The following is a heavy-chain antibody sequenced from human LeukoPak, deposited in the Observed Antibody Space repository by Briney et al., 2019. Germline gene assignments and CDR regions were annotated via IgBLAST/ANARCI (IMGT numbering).Heavy chain of an antibody. CDR3: ARLYGDYLNWFDP. J-gene: IGHJ5*02. CDR2: ISSSSSYT. CDR1: GFSFSHYY. V-gene: IGHV3-11*06. Sequence: GWSLRLSCAGSGFSFSHYYMRWIRQAPGKGLEGVSYISSSSSYTNYADSVKGRFTISRDNAKNSLYLQMNSLRAEDTAVYYCARLYGDYLNWFDPWGQGTLVTVSS. D-gene: IGHD4-17*01.